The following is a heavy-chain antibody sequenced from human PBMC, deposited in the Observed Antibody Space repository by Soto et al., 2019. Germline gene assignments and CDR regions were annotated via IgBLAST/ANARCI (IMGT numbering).Heavy chain of an antibody. CDR2: ISSSSSYI. D-gene: IGHD1-26*01. CDR3: ARDPSRAPRGRYFDY. CDR1: GFTFSSYS. J-gene: IGHJ4*02. V-gene: IGHV3-21*01. Sequence: PGGSLRLSCAASGFTFSSYSMNWVRQSPGKGLEWVSSISSSSSYIYYADSVKGRFTISRDNAKNSLYLQMNSLRAEDTAVYYCARDPSRAPRGRYFDYWGQGTLVTVSS.